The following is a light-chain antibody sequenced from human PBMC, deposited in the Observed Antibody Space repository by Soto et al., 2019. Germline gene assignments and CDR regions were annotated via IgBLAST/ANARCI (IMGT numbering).Light chain of an antibody. Sequence: DIRMTQSPSTLSASVGDRVTITCRASQSISGWLAWYQQKPGKAPKLLIYDASSLESGVPSRFSGSGSGTEFTLTISSLQPDDFATYYCQQYNSYSWTFGQGTKVDIK. CDR1: QSISGW. CDR3: QQYNSYSWT. J-gene: IGKJ1*01. V-gene: IGKV1-5*01. CDR2: DAS.